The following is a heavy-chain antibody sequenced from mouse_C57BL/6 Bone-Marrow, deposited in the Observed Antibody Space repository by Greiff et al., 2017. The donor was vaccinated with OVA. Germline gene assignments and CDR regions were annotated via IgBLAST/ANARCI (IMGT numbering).Heavy chain of an antibody. CDR1: GYAFSGYW. Sequence: QVQLQQSGAELVKPGASVEISCKASGYAFSGYWMNWVKQRPGKGLEWIGNIYPGDGNTNYNGKFKGKATLTADKSSSTAYMQISELTAEDSAVYVCERGDFWGQGTTLTVSS. CDR3: ERGDF. CDR2: IYPGDGNT. J-gene: IGHJ2*01. V-gene: IGHV1-80*01.